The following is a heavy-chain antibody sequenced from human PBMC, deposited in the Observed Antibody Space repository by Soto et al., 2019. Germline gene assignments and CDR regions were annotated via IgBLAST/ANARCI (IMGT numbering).Heavy chain of an antibody. CDR2: IYHSGST. CDR3: ARHGSGYEDSSSWYQNNWFDP. CDR1: GGSISSSNW. D-gene: IGHD6-13*01. V-gene: IGHV4-4*02. Sequence: SETLSLTCAVSGGSISSSNWWSWVRQPPGKGLEWIGEIYHSGSTNYNPSLKSRVTISVDKSKNQFSLKLSSVTAADTAVYYCARHGSGYEDSSSWYQNNWFDPWGQGTTVTVSS. J-gene: IGHJ5*02.